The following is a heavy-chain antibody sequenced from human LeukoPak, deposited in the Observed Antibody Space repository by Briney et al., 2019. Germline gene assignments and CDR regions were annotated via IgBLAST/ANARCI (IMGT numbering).Heavy chain of an antibody. Sequence: GGSLRLSCAASGFTFSSYAMSWVRQAAGKGVEWVSAISGSGGSTYYADSVKGRFTISRNNSNNTLYLQMNSLRAEDTAVYYCAKDLYYYDSSGYGLDYWGQGTLVTVSS. D-gene: IGHD3-22*01. CDR2: ISGSGGST. CDR1: GFTFSSYA. V-gene: IGHV3-23*01. J-gene: IGHJ4*02. CDR3: AKDLYYYDSSGYGLDY.